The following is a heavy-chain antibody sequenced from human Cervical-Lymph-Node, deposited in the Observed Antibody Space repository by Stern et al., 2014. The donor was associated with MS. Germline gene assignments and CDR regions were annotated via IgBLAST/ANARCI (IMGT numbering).Heavy chain of an antibody. CDR2: ISSRSSYI. CDR1: GFTFSSYS. Sequence: EQLVQSGGGLVKPGGSLRLSCAVSGFTFSSYSMNWVRQAPGKGLEWVSSISSRSSYIDYADSAKGRFTISRDNAKNSLYLQMSSLRAEDTAVYYCARDADQYYDSSGYLLDYWGQGTLVTVSS. D-gene: IGHD3-22*01. V-gene: IGHV3-21*01. CDR3: ARDADQYYDSSGYLLDY. J-gene: IGHJ4*02.